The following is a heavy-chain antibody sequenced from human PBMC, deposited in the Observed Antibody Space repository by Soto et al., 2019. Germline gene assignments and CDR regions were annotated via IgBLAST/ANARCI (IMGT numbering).Heavy chain of an antibody. J-gene: IGHJ6*02. CDR3: ARDGYCSSTSCLYYYGMDV. D-gene: IGHD2-2*03. V-gene: IGHV3-33*01. CDR1: GFPFSSYG. Sequence: GGSLRLSCAASGFPFSSYGMHWVRQAPGKGLEWVAVIWYDGSNKYYADSVKGRFTISRDNSKNTLYLQMNSLRAEDTAVYYCARDGYCSSTSCLYYYGMDVWGQGTTVTSP. CDR2: IWYDGSNK.